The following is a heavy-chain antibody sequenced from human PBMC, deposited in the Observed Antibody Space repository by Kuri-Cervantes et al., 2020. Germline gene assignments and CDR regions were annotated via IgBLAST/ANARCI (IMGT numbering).Heavy chain of an antibody. CDR2: MNPNSGNT. CDR1: GYTFTSYD. J-gene: IGHJ4*02. Sequence: ASVKVSCKASGYTFTSYDINWVRQATGQGLEWMGWMNPNSGNTGYARKFQGRVTMTRNTSISTAYMELSSLRSEDTAVYYCAKRGWLQFHIDYWGQGTLVTVSS. CDR3: AKRGWLQFHIDY. D-gene: IGHD5-24*01. V-gene: IGHV1-8*02.